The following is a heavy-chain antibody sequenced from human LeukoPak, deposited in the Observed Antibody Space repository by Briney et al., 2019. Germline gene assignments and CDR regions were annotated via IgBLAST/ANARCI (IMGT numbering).Heavy chain of an antibody. CDR2: IFPSDSDT. J-gene: IGHJ4*02. Sequence: GESLKISCKGSGYSFTSYWIGWVRQLPGKGLEWLGIIFPSDSDTRYSPSFQGQFTISADKSISTAYLQWSSLKASDTAMYYCASAVAGPYYFDYWGQGTLVTVSS. D-gene: IGHD6-19*01. CDR3: ASAVAGPYYFDY. V-gene: IGHV5-51*01. CDR1: GYSFTSYW.